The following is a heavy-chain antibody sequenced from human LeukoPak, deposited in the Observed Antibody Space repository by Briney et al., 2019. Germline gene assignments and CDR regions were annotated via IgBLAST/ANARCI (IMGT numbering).Heavy chain of an antibody. Sequence: GASVKVSCKASGYTFTGYYMHWVRQAPGQGLEWMGWINPNSGGTNYAQKFQGRVTMTRDTSISTAYMELSRLRSDDTALYYCAREVAAGTFAVPTSGFDPWGQGTLVTVSS. V-gene: IGHV1-2*02. J-gene: IGHJ5*02. CDR3: AREVAAGTFAVPTSGFDP. D-gene: IGHD6-13*01. CDR2: INPNSGGT. CDR1: GYTFTGYY.